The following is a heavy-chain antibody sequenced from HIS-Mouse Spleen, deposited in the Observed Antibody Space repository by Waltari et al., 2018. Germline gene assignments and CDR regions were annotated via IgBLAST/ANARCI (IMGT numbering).Heavy chain of an antibody. CDR1: GFNFHSFG. V-gene: IGHV1-18*01. D-gene: IGHD3-3*01. CDR3: ARSESRFLEWLDWFDP. J-gene: IGHJ5*02. CDR2: SSAYNGNT. Sequence: QVQLVKSGAEVNKAGASVKVHCTASGFNFHSFGTSWVRQAPGQGLEWMGWSSAYNGNTNYAQKLQGRVTMTTDTSTSTAYMELRSLRSDDTAVYYCARSESRFLEWLDWFDPWGQGTLVTVSS.